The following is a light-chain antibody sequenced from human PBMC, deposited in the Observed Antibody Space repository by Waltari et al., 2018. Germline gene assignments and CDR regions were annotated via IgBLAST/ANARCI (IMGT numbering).Light chain of an antibody. Sequence: EVLLTQSPVTLSVSPGEPATLSCRARESVNSDLAWYYQKPGQSPRLLMYASSARATGVQVRFTGSGCDTDFTLTISSLQSEDLGIYHCQQYNKWPPTFGGGTKVEIK. J-gene: IGKJ4*01. CDR1: ESVNSD. CDR2: ASS. V-gene: IGKV3-15*01. CDR3: QQYNKWPPT.